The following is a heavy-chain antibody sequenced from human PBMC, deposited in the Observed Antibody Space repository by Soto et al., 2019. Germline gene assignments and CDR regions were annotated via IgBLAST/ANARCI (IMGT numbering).Heavy chain of an antibody. D-gene: IGHD4-17*01. J-gene: IGHJ6*02. Sequence: QLLESGGALVQPGGSLRISCAASGFIFGTYAMSWVRQAPGKGLQWVSTLTDNGDTTYYADSVKGRFSISRDNSKKTLYLQVNSLRAEDTAVYYCARVMHNGAKYYYYAMDVWGRGTAVSVSS. V-gene: IGHV3-23*01. CDR3: ARVMHNGAKYYYYAMDV. CDR2: LTDNGDTT. CDR1: GFIFGTYA.